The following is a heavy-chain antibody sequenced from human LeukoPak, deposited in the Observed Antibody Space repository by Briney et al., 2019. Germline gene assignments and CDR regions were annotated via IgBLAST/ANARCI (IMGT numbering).Heavy chain of an antibody. D-gene: IGHD3-10*01. J-gene: IGHJ4*02. Sequence: RAGGSLRLSCAASGFTFSSYWMSWVRQAPGKGLEWVSLINDSGGNTYYADSVKGRFAISRDNSKNTLFLQMSSLRAEDTAVYYCAKTSAGIRGGYFDYWGQGTLVTVSS. CDR2: INDSGGNT. CDR3: AKTSAGIRGGYFDY. V-gene: IGHV3-23*01. CDR1: GFTFSSYW.